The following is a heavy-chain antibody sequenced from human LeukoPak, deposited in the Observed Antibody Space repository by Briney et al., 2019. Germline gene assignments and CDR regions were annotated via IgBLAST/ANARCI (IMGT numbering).Heavy chain of an antibody. CDR2: ISSSSTYI. D-gene: IGHD3-22*01. V-gene: IGHV3-21*01. J-gene: IGHJ4*02. CDR3: AREAGNYYDSSWDY. Sequence: GGSLRLSCAASGFTFSSYSMNWVRQAPGKGLEWVSSISSSSTYIYYANSVKGRFTISRDNAKNSLYLQMNSLRAEDTAVYYCAREAGNYYDSSWDYWGQGTLVTVSS. CDR1: GFTFSSYS.